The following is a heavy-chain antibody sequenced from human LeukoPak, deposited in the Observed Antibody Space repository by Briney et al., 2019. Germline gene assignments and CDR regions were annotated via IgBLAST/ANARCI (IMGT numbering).Heavy chain of an antibody. CDR1: GGAISSYY. Sequence: SETLSLTCTVSGGAISSYYWSWIRQPAGKGLEWIGRIYTSGSTNYNPSLKSRVTMSVDTSKNQFSLKLSSVTAADTAVYYCARGGYVWGSYRPFGSFDYWGQGTLVTVSS. D-gene: IGHD3-16*02. CDR3: ARGGYVWGSYRPFGSFDY. J-gene: IGHJ4*02. V-gene: IGHV4-4*07. CDR2: IYTSGST.